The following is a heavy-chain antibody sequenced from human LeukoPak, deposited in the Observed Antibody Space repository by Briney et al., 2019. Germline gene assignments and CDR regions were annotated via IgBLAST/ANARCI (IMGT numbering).Heavy chain of an antibody. CDR3: AKIDDYGDYEGPDAFDI. CDR2: ISGSGGST. CDR1: GFTFSSYA. J-gene: IGHJ3*02. Sequence: GGSLRLSCAASGFTFSSYAMGWVRQAPGKGLEWVSAISGSGGSTYYADSVKGRFTISRDNSKNTLYLQMNSLRAEDTAVYYCAKIDDYGDYEGPDAFDIWSQGTMVTVSS. D-gene: IGHD4-17*01. V-gene: IGHV3-23*01.